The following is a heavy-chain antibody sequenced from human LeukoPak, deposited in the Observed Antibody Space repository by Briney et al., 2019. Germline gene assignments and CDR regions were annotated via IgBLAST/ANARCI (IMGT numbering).Heavy chain of an antibody. CDR2: IYYSGST. Sequence: KASETLSLTCTVSGGSISNSSYYWAWIRQHPGKGLEWIGYIYYSGSTYYNPSLKSRVTISVDTSKSQFSLKLSSVTAADTAVYYCAGGPGQFDDWGQGTLVTVSS. CDR1: GGSISNSSYY. D-gene: IGHD4-23*01. CDR3: AGGPGQFDD. V-gene: IGHV4-39*07. J-gene: IGHJ4*02.